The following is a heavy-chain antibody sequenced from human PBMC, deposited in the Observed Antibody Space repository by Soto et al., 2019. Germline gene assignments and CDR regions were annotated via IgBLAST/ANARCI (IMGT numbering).Heavy chain of an antibody. D-gene: IGHD3-22*01. Sequence: AVKVSCKASGFTFTSSAVQWVRQARGQRLEWIGWIVVGSGNTNYAQKFQERVTITRDMSTSTAYMELSSLRSEDTAVYYCAAPREYYYDSSGYDYWGQGTMVTVSS. J-gene: IGHJ4*02. CDR3: AAPREYYYDSSGYDY. CDR2: IVVGSGNT. CDR1: GFTFTSSA. V-gene: IGHV1-58*01.